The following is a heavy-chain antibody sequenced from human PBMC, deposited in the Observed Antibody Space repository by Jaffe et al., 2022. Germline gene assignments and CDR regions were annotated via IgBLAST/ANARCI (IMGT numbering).Heavy chain of an antibody. Sequence: QVQLQESGPGLVKPSQTLSLTCTVSGGSISSGSYYWSWIRQPAGKGLEWIGRIYTSGSTNYNPSLKSRVTISVDTSKNQFSLKLSSVTAADTAVYYCARDLPRVGATRGGDAFDIWGQGTMVTVSS. V-gene: IGHV4-61*02. CDR1: GGSISSGSYY. CDR3: ARDLPRVGATRGGDAFDI. D-gene: IGHD1-26*01. CDR2: IYTSGST. J-gene: IGHJ3*02.